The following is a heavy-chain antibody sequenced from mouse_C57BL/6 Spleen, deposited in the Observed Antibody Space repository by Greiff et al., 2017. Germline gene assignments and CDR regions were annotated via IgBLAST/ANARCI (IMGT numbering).Heavy chain of an antibody. V-gene: IGHV14-3*01. CDR2: IDPANGNT. D-gene: IGHD1-1*01. Sequence: VQLKQSVAELVRPGASVKLSCTASGFNIKNTYMHWVKQRPEQGLEWIGRIDPANGNTKYAPKFQGKATITADTSSNTAYLQLSSLTSEDTAIYYCARAYYYCSSDLYFDVWGTGTTVTVSS. J-gene: IGHJ1*03. CDR3: ARAYYYCSSDLYFDV. CDR1: GFNIKNTY.